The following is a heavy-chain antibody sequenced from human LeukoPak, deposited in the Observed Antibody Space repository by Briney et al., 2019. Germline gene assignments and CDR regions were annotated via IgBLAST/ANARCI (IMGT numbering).Heavy chain of an antibody. D-gene: IGHD5-24*01. Sequence: SETLSLTCTVSGGSISSRTFYWGWIRQPPGKGLEWIGFVVYSGSTNYNPSLKSRVTISIDTSNNQLSLKLSSVTAADTAVYYCARHREMDSYDAFDVWGQGTMVTVSS. CDR2: VVYSGST. J-gene: IGHJ3*01. CDR3: ARHREMDSYDAFDV. V-gene: IGHV4-61*05. CDR1: GGSISSRTFY.